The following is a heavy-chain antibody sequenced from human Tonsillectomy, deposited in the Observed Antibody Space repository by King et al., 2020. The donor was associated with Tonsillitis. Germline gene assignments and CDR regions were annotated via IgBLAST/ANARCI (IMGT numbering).Heavy chain of an antibody. CDR3: ARDPGYCTNGVCSIVDF. CDR1: GFTFTTYA. CDR2: ISHDVTNK. V-gene: IGHV3-30*04. Sequence: VQLVESGGGVVQPGRSLRLSCAASGFTFTTYALHWVRQAPGKGLEWVASISHDVTNKYYADSVKGRFTISRDKSKNTLHLQMNSLRAEDTAVYYCARDPGYCTNGVCSIVDFWGQGTLVTVSS. D-gene: IGHD2-8*01. J-gene: IGHJ4*02.